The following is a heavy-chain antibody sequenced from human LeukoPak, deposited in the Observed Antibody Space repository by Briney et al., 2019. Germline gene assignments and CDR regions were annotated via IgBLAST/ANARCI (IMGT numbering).Heavy chain of an antibody. D-gene: IGHD2-21*02. CDR3: ATDALVSGAVVTETTFFSAY. J-gene: IGHJ4*02. CDR1: GFSFSTYA. V-gene: IGHV3-48*04. Sequence: GGSLRLSCAASGFSFSTYAMNWVRQAPGKGLEWLSYISGSSNTIYYADSVKGRFTVSRDNAKNSLHLQMSSLTTDDTGVYFCATDALVSGAVVTETTFFSAYWGQGTLVTVSS. CDR2: ISGSSNTI.